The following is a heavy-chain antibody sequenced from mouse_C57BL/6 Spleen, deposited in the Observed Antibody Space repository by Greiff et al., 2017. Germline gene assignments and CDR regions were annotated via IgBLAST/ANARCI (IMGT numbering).Heavy chain of an antibody. V-gene: IGHV1-42*01. CDR3: ARSRSYYFDY. D-gene: IGHD3-1*01. Sequence: EVKLQQSGPELVKPGASVKISCKASGYSFTGYYMNWVKQSPEKSLEWIGEINPSTGGTTYNQKFKAKATLTVDKSSSTAYMQLKSLTSADYSVYYWARSRSYYFDYWGQGTTLTVSS. J-gene: IGHJ2*01. CDR2: INPSTGGT. CDR1: GYSFTGYY.